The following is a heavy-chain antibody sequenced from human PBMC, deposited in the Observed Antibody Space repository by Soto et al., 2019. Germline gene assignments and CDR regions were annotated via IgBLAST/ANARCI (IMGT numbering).Heavy chain of an antibody. Sequence: QVQLQESGPGLVKPSETLSLTCTVSGGFISSYYWSWIRQPPGKGLEWIGIIFYSGSTSYNPSLKSSVTISIDTSEYQFSLKLNSVTAADTAVYYCASMIGDPVLSFDSWGQGTLVAVSS. CDR3: ASMIGDPVLSFDS. CDR2: IFYSGST. J-gene: IGHJ5*01. D-gene: IGHD3-10*02. V-gene: IGHV4-59*01. CDR1: GGFISSYY.